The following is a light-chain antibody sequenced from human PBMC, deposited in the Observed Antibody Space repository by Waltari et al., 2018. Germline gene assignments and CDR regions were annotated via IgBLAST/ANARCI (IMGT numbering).Light chain of an antibody. CDR1: NRDIGGYKF. V-gene: IGLV2-14*03. Sequence: QSGLTQPASVSGSPGQSITITCTGTNRDIGGYKFVSCYQEHPGQVPKLILFDVSERPAGCSNRSSSSKSGNTASLTISGLQAEDEAHYYCSSYSGTTTFVLFGGGTKLTVL. CDR3: SSYSGTTTFVL. CDR2: DVS. J-gene: IGLJ3*02.